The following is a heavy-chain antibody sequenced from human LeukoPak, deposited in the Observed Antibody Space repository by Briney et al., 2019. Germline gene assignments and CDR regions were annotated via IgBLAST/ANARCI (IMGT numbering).Heavy chain of an antibody. D-gene: IGHD6-13*01. J-gene: IGHJ4*02. Sequence: SETLSLTCTVSGGSISSYYWSWIRQPPGKGLEWIGYIYYSGSTNYNPSLKSRVTISVDTSKNQFSLKLSSVTAADTAVYYCARARSKYSSSWPLDYWGQGTLVTVSS. V-gene: IGHV4-59*12. CDR2: IYYSGST. CDR1: GGSISSYY. CDR3: ARARSKYSSSWPLDY.